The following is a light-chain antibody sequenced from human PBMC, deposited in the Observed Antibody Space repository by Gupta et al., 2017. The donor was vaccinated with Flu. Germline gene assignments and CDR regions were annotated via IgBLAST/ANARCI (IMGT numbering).Light chain of an antibody. Sequence: LGERATINCKSSQSGLSSSNNRNYLAWYQQKSGQPPTLLIRCASIRESGVPDRYSGRGSGRDFTLTISSLQAEDVAVYYCQQEDGAPKAYGQGTKVEIK. V-gene: IGKV4-1*01. CDR2: CAS. CDR1: QSGLSSSNNRNY. J-gene: IGKJ1*01. CDR3: QQEDGAPKA.